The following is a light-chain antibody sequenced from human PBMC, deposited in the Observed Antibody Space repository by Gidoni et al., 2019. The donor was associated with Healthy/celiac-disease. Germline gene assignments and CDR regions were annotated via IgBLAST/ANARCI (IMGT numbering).Light chain of an antibody. Sequence: DIQMTQSPSSLSASVGDRVTITCRASQSISSYLNWYQQKPGKAPKLLIYAASSLQSGVPSRFSGSGSGTDFTLTISSLQPTDFATYYCQQSYSTPPRTFXXXTKLEIK. V-gene: IGKV1-39*01. CDR3: QQSYSTPPRT. J-gene: IGKJ2*01. CDR2: AAS. CDR1: QSISSY.